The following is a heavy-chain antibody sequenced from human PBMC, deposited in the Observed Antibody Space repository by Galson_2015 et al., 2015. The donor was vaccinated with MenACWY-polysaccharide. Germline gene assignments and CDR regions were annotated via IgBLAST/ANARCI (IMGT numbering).Heavy chain of an antibody. Sequence: GLEWVSAISGSGGSTYYADSVKGRFTISRDNSRNTLYLQMNSLRAEDTAVYYCAKTGGGYVWGSYRYTIDYWGQGTLVTVSS. CDR3: AKTGGGYVWGSYRYTIDY. V-gene: IGHV3-23*01. D-gene: IGHD3-16*02. CDR2: ISGSGGST. J-gene: IGHJ4*02.